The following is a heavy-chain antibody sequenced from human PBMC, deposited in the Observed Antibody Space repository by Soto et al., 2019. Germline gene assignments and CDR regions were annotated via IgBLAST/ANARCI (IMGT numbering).Heavy chain of an antibody. V-gene: IGHV3-23*01. J-gene: IGHJ4*02. CDR2: ITSSGGGT. D-gene: IGHD6-13*01. CDR3: AKLTAA. CDR1: GFTFSAYV. Sequence: GGSLRPSCAASGFTFSAYVMSWFRQAPGRGLEWVSSITSSGGGTYYAESVKGRFTVSRDNSKNTVYLQMNSLRDEDKAVYCCAKLTAAWGQGTLVTVSS.